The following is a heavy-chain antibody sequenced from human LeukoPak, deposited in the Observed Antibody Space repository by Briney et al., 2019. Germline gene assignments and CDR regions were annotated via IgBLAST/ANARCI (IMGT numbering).Heavy chain of an antibody. CDR1: GYTFSGYY. CDR3: ARLASVPG. D-gene: IGHD6-19*01. J-gene: IGHJ1*01. CDR2: IHPNSGGT. Sequence: ASVKVSCKASGYTFSGYYLHWVRQAPGQGLEWMGWIHPNSGGTNYAQKFQGRVTMTRDTSISTAYMELSSLRSDDTAVYFCARLASVPGWGQGTLVTVSS. V-gene: IGHV1-2*02.